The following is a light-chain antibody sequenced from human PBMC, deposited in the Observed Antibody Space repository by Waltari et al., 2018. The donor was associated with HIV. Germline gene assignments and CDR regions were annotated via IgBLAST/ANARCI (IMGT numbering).Light chain of an antibody. CDR3: QQYYSTPPT. CDR1: PSIFYSSKNANF. CDR2: WAS. J-gene: IGKJ1*01. V-gene: IGKV4-1*01. Sequence: DIVMTQSPHSLALSLGAMATLNCKSSPSIFYSSKNANFLAWYQQKPGQSPKLLIYWASTRASGVPDRFSGSGSRTDFTLSISSLQSEDVAVYFCQQYYSTPPTFGQGTRVEIK.